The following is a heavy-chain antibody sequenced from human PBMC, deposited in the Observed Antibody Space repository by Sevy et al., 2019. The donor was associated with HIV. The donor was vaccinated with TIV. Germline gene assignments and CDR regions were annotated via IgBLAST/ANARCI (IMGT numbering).Heavy chain of an antibody. CDR2: VSWNSRNI. CDR1: GFPFNDHA. D-gene: IGHD2-21*01. Sequence: GGSLRLSCAASGFPFNDHAMHWVRQVPGKGLEWVSGVSWNSRNIGYADSVKGRFTISRDNANHFLYLEMNSLRPEDTAFYYCAKDINRGCDGINCYPYYYYFYGLDAWGQGTTVTVSS. CDR3: AKDINRGCDGINCYPYYYYFYGLDA. V-gene: IGHV3-9*01. J-gene: IGHJ6*02.